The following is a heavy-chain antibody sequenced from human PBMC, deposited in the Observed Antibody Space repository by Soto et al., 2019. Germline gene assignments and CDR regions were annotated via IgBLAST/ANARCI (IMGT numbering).Heavy chain of an antibody. J-gene: IGHJ4*02. V-gene: IGHV3-30-3*01. CDR3: ARGMTAVAGHQGDY. CDR1: GFTFSSYA. CDR2: ISYDGSNK. D-gene: IGHD6-19*01. Sequence: QVQLVESGGGVVQPGRSLRLSCAASGFTFSSYAMHWVRQAPGKRLEWVAVISYDGSNKYYADSVKGRFTISRDNSKNTLYLQMNSLRAEDTAVYYCARGMTAVAGHQGDYWGQGTLVTVSS.